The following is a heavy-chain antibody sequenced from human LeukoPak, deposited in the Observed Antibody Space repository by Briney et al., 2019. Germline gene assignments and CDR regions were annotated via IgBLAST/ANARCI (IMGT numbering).Heavy chain of an antibody. CDR3: ARDLSSTPNWEFDY. D-gene: IGHD7-27*01. J-gene: IGHJ4*02. CDR2: INPSSGVT. V-gene: IGHV1-2*06. CDR1: GYTCNGYF. Sequence: ASVKVFCNTSGYTCNGYFIHWVRQAAGQGLEWMGRINPSSGVTEYAQNFQGRVAMSRDTSISTASMELSWLTSDDTAVYYCARDLSSTPNWEFDYWGQGTLVTVSS.